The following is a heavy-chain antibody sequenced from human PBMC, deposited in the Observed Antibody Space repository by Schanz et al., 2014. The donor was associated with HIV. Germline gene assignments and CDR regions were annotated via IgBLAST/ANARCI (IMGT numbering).Heavy chain of an antibody. V-gene: IGHV3-33*01. D-gene: IGHD1-1*01. CDR1: GFTFSSYG. CDR3: ARFANWAFDI. J-gene: IGHJ3*02. CDR2: IWYDGSNK. Sequence: QVQLVEFGGGVVQPGRSLRLSCAASGFTFSSYGMHWVRQAPGKGLEWLAVIWYDGSNKYYADSVKGRFTISRDNSKNTVYLQMNSLRVEDTAVYYCARFANWAFDIWGQGTTVTVSS.